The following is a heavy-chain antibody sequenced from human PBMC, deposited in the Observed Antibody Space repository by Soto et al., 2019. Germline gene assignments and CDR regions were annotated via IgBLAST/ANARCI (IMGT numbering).Heavy chain of an antibody. CDR1: GDTFSYYS. CDR3: ATSYGSRSRAFEY. D-gene: IGHD3-10*01. V-gene: IGHV1-69*02. CDR2: VIPMLSMS. Sequence: QVQLVQSGAEVKKPGSSVKVTCKASGDTFSYYSAHWVRQAPGLGLEWMGRVIPMLSMSNYAQKFQGRVTISADKSTSTAFMVLSSLRSEDTAMYYCATSYGSRSRAFEYWGQGALVTVSS. J-gene: IGHJ4*02.